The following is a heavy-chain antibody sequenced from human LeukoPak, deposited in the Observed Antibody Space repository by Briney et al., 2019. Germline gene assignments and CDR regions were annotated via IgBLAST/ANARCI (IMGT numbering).Heavy chain of an antibody. Sequence: PGGSLRLSCAASGFTFDDYAMHWVRQAPGKGLEWVSGISWNSGSIGYADSVKGRFTISRDNAKNSLNLQMNSLRAEDMALYYCAKSLGATPYRGAFFDIWGQGTMVTVSS. J-gene: IGHJ3*02. CDR2: ISWNSGSI. V-gene: IGHV3-9*03. CDR3: AKSLGATPYRGAFFDI. CDR1: GFTFDDYA. D-gene: IGHD1-26*01.